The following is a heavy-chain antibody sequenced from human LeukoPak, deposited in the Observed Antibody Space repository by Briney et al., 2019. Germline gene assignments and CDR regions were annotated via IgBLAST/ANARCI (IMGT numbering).Heavy chain of an antibody. CDR2: IYYSGST. D-gene: IGHD5-18*01. CDR3: ARGLFTLSRTTAIGRFRWPNWFDP. CDR1: GGSISSYY. Sequence: SETLSLTCTVSGGSISSYYWSWIRQPPGKGLEWIGYIYYSGSTNYNPSLKSRVTISVDTSKNQFSLKLSSVTAADTAVYYCARGLFTLSRTTAIGRFRWPNWFDPWGQGTLVTVSS. V-gene: IGHV4-59*12. J-gene: IGHJ5*02.